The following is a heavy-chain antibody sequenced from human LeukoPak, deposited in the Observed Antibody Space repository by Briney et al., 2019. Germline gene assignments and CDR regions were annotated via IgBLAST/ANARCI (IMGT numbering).Heavy chain of an antibody. V-gene: IGHV3-9*01. CDR2: ISWNSNNI. Sequence: GRSLRLSCAASGFTFADYAMHWVRQVPGKGLEWVSGISWNSNNIGYADSVRGRFTISRDNSKNTLYLQMNSLRAEDTAVYYCAKSPSLQAFDIWGQGTMVSVSS. CDR3: AKSPSLQAFDI. J-gene: IGHJ3*02. CDR1: GFTFADYA.